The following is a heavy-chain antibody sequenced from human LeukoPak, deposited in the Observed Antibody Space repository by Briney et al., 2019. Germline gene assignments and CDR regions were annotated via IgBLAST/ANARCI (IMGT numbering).Heavy chain of an antibody. J-gene: IGHJ4*02. CDR3: AEDDLIRYYDFWSGHGGDY. CDR2: ISYDGSNK. V-gene: IGHV3-30*18. CDR1: GFTFSSYG. D-gene: IGHD3-3*01. Sequence: GGSLRLSCAASGFTFSSYGMHWVRQAPGKGLEWVAVISYDGSNKYYADSVKGRFTISRDNSKNTLYLQMNSLRAEDTAVYYCAEDDLIRYYDFWSGHGGDYWGQGTLVTVSS.